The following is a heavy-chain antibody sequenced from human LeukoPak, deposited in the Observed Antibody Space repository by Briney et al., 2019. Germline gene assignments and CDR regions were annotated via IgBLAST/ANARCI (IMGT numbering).Heavy chain of an antibody. CDR3: ARDRDVYDSSGYYYDY. D-gene: IGHD3-22*01. CDR1: GFTFSSYW. J-gene: IGHJ4*02. V-gene: IGHV3-74*01. CDR2: INSDGSST. Sequence: GGSLRLSCAASGFTFSSYWMHWVRQAPGKGLVWVSHINSDGSSTSYADSVKGRFTISRDNAKNTLYLQMNSLRAEDTAVYYCARDRDVYDSSGYYYDYWGQGTMVTVSS.